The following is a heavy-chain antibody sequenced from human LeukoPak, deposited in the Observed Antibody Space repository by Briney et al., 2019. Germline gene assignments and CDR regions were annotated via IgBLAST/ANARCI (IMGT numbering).Heavy chain of an antibody. J-gene: IGHJ3*01. CDR2: IHHDGRT. CDR3: ARDVVPRDYGDTLNAYDL. CDR1: GGSLTGYY. Sequence: SETLSLTCAVSGGSLTGYYWSWIRQSPGKGLEWMGDIHHDGRTKYKSSFKSRITIFLVSSKNEVSLRLSPVTPADTALYFCARDVVPRDYGDTLNAYDLWGQGTMVTVS. V-gene: IGHV4-34*01. D-gene: IGHD4-17*01.